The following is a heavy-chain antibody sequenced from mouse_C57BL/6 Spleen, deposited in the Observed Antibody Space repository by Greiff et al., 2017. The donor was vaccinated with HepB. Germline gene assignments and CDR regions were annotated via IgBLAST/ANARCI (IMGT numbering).Heavy chain of an antibody. CDR2: IDPETGGT. CDR3: TLGRGYFDY. Sequence: QVQLKQSGAELVRPGASVTLSCKASGYTFTDYEMHWVKQTPVHGLEWIGAIDPETGGTAYNQKFKGKAILTADKSSSTAYMELRSLTSEDSAVYYCTLGRGYFDYWGQGTTLTVSS. J-gene: IGHJ2*01. V-gene: IGHV1-15*01. D-gene: IGHD4-1*01. CDR1: GYTFTDYE.